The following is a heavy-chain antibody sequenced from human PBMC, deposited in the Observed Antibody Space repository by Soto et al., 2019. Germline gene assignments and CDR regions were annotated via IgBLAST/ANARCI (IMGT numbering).Heavy chain of an antibody. Sequence: SETLSLTCTVSGGSVSSGSYYWSWIRQPPGKGLEWIGYIYYSGSTNYNPSLKSRVTISVDTSKNQFSLKLSSVTAADTAVYYCARESYYDFWSGYSAPTAGYYYYYMDVWGKGTTVTVSS. V-gene: IGHV4-61*01. CDR3: ARESYYDFWSGYSAPTAGYYYYYMDV. CDR1: GGSVSSGSYY. CDR2: IYYSGST. D-gene: IGHD3-3*01. J-gene: IGHJ6*03.